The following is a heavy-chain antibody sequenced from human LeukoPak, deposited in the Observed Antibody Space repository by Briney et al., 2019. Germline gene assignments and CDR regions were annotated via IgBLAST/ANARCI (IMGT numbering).Heavy chain of an antibody. CDR2: ISYDGSNK. Sequence: PGGSLRLSCAASGFTFSSYAMHWVRQAPGKGLEWVAVISYDGSNKYYADSVKGRFTISRDNSKNTLYLQMNSLRAEDTAVYYCARDQGRSIVRSGYFDYWGQGTLVTVSS. CDR3: ARDQGRSIVRSGYFDY. CDR1: GFTFSSYA. V-gene: IGHV3-30*01. D-gene: IGHD2-15*01. J-gene: IGHJ4*02.